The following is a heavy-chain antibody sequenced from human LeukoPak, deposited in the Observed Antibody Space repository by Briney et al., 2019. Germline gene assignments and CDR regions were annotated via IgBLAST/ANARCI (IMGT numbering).Heavy chain of an antibody. D-gene: IGHD2-15*01. J-gene: IGHJ6*02. V-gene: IGHV3-33*01. Sequence: PGGSLRLSCAASGFTFSSYGMHWVRQAPGKGLEWVAVIWYDGSNKYYADSVKGRFTIFRDNSKNTLYLQMNSLRAEDTAVYYCARVGRYCSGGSCQKYYYYYGMDVWGQGTTVTVSS. CDR2: IWYDGSNK. CDR3: ARVGRYCSGGSCQKYYYYYGMDV. CDR1: GFTFSSYG.